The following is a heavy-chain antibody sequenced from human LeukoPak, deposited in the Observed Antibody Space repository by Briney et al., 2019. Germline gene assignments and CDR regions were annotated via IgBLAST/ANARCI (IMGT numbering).Heavy chain of an antibody. Sequence: SETLSLTCAVSGDSISSGYYWGWIRQPPGKGLEWIGSIYHSGSTYYNPSLKSRVTISVDTSKNQFSLKLSSVTAADTAVYYCARAAGYCSDGSCYSRDNWFDPWGQGTLVTVSS. CDR3: ARAAGYCSDGSCYSRDNWFDP. D-gene: IGHD2-15*01. J-gene: IGHJ5*02. CDR2: IYHSGST. CDR1: GDSISSGYY. V-gene: IGHV4-38-2*01.